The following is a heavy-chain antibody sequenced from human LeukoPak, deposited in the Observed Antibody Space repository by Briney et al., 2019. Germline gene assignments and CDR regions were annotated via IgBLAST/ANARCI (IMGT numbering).Heavy chain of an antibody. D-gene: IGHD1/OR15-1a*01. J-gene: IGHJ5*01. CDR3: AKDPSREQLIAYNWFVS. CDR1: GFTFSSYW. V-gene: IGHV3-74*01. CDR2: INTDGSMT. Sequence: GGSLRLSCAASGFTFSSYWMHWVRQVPGKGLEWVSRINTDGSMTNDADSVRGRFTISRDNAKNTLYLQMNSLRVEDTAVYYCAKDPSREQLIAYNWFVSWGQGILVTVSS.